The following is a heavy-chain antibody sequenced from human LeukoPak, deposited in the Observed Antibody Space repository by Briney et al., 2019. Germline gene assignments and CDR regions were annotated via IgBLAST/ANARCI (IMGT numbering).Heavy chain of an antibody. Sequence: SETLSLTCAVYGGSFSGYYWSWIRQPPGKGLEWIGEINHSGSTNYNPSLKSRVTISVDTSKNQFSLKLSSVTAADTAVYYCARHSRGSGSYYNALLGYWGQGTLVTVSS. CDR1: GGSFSGYY. CDR3: ARHSRGSGSYYNALLGY. J-gene: IGHJ4*02. V-gene: IGHV4-34*01. CDR2: INHSGST. D-gene: IGHD3-10*01.